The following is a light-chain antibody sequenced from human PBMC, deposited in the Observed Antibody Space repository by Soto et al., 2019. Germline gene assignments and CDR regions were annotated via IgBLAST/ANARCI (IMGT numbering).Light chain of an antibody. J-gene: IGKJ1*01. V-gene: IGKV1-5*03. CDR2: KAS. Sequence: DIQMTQSPSTLSASVGDRVTITCRASQSIINWLGWYQQKPGKAPKLLIYKASSLESGVPSRFSGSGSGTDFTLTINRLQPEDFAMYYCQQYGSSLWTFGQGTKVDIK. CDR1: QSIINW. CDR3: QQYGSSLWT.